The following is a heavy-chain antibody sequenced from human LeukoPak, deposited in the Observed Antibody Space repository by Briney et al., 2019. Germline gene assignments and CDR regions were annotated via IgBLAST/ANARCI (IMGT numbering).Heavy chain of an antibody. CDR3: ARDLYCSSGSCYRCPYYYYYYGMDV. D-gene: IGHD2-15*01. CDR1: GYTFTSYG. CDR2: ISAYNGNT. V-gene: IGHV1-18*01. Sequence: ASVKVSCKASGYTFTSYGISWVRQAPGQGLEWMGWISAYNGNTNYAQKLQGRVTMTTDTSTSTAYMKLRSLRSDDTAVYYCARDLYCSSGSCYRCPYYYYYYGMDVWGQGTTVTVSS. J-gene: IGHJ6*02.